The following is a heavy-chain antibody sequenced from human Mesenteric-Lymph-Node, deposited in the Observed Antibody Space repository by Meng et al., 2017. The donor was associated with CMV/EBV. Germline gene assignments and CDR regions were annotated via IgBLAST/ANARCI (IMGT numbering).Heavy chain of an antibody. CDR1: GFTFSRYE. CDR3: AKGSASSRPYYFDY. V-gene: IGHV3-23*01. J-gene: IGHJ4*02. Sequence: GESLKISCAASGFTFSRYEMNWVRQAPGRGLEWVSAITGGGDDTYHADSVKGRLTISRDNSKNTLSLQMNSLRAEDTAVYYCAKGSASSRPYYFDYWGRGTLVTVSS. CDR2: ITGGGDDT. D-gene: IGHD1-26*01.